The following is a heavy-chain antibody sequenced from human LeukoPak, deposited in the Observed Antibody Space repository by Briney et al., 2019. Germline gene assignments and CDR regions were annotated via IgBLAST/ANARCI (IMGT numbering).Heavy chain of an antibody. J-gene: IGHJ3*02. Sequence: ASVKVSCKASGYTFTSYDINWVRQATGQGLEWMGWMNPNSGNTGYAQKFQGRVTMTRNTSISTAYMELSSLRSEDTAVYYCASSSSSWSTTDAFDIWGQGTMVTVSS. CDR3: ASSSSSWSTTDAFDI. CDR2: MNPNSGNT. D-gene: IGHD6-13*01. V-gene: IGHV1-8*01. CDR1: GYTFTSYD.